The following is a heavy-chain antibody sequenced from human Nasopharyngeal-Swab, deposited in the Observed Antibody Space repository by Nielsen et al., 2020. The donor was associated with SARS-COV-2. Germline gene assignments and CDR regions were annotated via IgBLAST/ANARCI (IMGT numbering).Heavy chain of an antibody. CDR2: IYYSGST. Sequence: WIRQPPGKGLEWIGYIYYSGSTNYNPSLKSRVTISVDTSKNQFSLKLSSVTAADTAVYYCAGRPDYGDYTGGFDYWGQGTLVTVSS. D-gene: IGHD4-17*01. V-gene: IGHV4-59*12. CDR3: AGRPDYGDYTGGFDY. J-gene: IGHJ4*02.